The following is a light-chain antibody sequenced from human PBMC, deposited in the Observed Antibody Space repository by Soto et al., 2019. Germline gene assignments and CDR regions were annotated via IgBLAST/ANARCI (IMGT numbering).Light chain of an antibody. V-gene: IGKV3-20*01. CDR1: QNIGSTY. CDR2: GAS. Sequence: EIVLTQSPGTLSLSRGERATLSCGASQNIGSTYLAWYQQKLGQAPRLLIYGASSRAPGIPDRFSGSGSGTDFTLSISRLEPEDFAVYYCQQYSRSPLLTYGGGTTVDIK. J-gene: IGKJ4*01. CDR3: QQYSRSPLLT.